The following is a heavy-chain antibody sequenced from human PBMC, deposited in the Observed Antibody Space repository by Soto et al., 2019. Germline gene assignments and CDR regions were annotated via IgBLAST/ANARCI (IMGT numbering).Heavy chain of an antibody. Sequence: QVQLVQSGAEVKKPGASVKVSCKASGYTFTSYGISWVRQAPGQGLEWMGWISAYNGNTNYAQKLQGRVTMTTDTATSTAYMELRSLRSDDTAVYYCARDLVDIVVVPAADDAFDIWGQGTMVPVSS. V-gene: IGHV1-18*01. CDR2: ISAYNGNT. CDR3: ARDLVDIVVVPAADDAFDI. J-gene: IGHJ3*02. D-gene: IGHD2-2*03. CDR1: GYTFTSYG.